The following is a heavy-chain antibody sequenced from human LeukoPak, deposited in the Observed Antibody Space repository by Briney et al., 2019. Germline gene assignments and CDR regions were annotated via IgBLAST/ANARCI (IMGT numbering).Heavy chain of an antibody. J-gene: IGHJ1*01. CDR3: ARSRYYDSSGYQVWGH. CDR2: IYYSGST. Sequence: SETLSLTCIASGGSISNYYWSWLRQPPGKGLEWIGNIYYSGSTIYNPSLKSRLTMSVDTSKNQFSLQLSSVTAADTAVYYCARSRYYDSSGYQVWGHWGQGTLVTVSS. CDR1: GGSISNYY. V-gene: IGHV4-59*01. D-gene: IGHD3-22*01.